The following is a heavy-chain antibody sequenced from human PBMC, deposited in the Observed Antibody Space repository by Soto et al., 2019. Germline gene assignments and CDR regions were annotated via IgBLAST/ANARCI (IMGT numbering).Heavy chain of an antibody. CDR3: ARLNGYCISTNCHGYYGMDV. V-gene: IGHV4-59*08. D-gene: IGHD2-2*03. J-gene: IGHJ6*02. Sequence: SETLSLTCTVSGASISSNHWTWIRQPPGKGLDWIGTIYYSETTSYNSSLKSRVTISVDTSKNEFSLRLSSVTAADTAVYYCARLNGYCISTNCHGYYGMDVWGQGTTVTVSS. CDR1: GASISSNH. CDR2: IYYSETT.